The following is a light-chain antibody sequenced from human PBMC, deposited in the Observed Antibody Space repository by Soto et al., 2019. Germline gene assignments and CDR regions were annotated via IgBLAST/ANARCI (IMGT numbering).Light chain of an antibody. J-gene: IGKJ1*01. V-gene: IGKV3-11*01. CDR3: KQRTNWPPPWT. CDR1: QSVYTY. Sequence: EIVLTQSPATQSLSPGERATLSCRASQSVYTYLAWYQQKPGQAPRLLIYDASKRATGIPARFSGSGSGTDFPLTISSLEPEDFAVYYCKQRTNWPPPWTFGKGTKVEIK. CDR2: DAS.